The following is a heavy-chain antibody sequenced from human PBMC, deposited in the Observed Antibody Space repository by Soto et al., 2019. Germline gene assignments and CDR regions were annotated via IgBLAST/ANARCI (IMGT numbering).Heavy chain of an antibody. CDR3: GRAPYGGRAAYIDY. V-gene: IGHV4-59*01. CDR2: IYYSGST. CDR1: GGSISSYY. Sequence: SETLFLTCTVSGGSISSYYWSWIRQPPGKGLEWIGYIYYSGSTNYNPSLKSRVTRSVDTSKNQFSLKLSSVTVADTAVYYCGRAPYGGRAAYIDYGGRGTLVNVYS. D-gene: IGHD3-16*01. J-gene: IGHJ4*02.